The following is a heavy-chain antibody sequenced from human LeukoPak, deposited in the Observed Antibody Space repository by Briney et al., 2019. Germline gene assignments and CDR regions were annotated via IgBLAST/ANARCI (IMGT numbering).Heavy chain of an antibody. V-gene: IGHV3-23*01. CDR1: GFTFSSYA. CDR3: AKGEDPGGEYFQH. CDR2: ISGSGGST. J-gene: IGHJ1*01. D-gene: IGHD1-26*01. Sequence: PGGSLRLSCAASGFTFSSYAMSWVRQAPGKGLEWVSAISGSGGSTYYADSVKGRFTISRDNSKNTLYLQMNSLWAEDTAVYYCAKGEDPGGEYFQHWGQGTLVTVSS.